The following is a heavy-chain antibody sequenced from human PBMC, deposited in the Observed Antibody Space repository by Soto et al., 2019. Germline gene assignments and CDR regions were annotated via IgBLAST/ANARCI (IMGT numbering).Heavy chain of an antibody. CDR1: GFSLSTSGVG. D-gene: IGHD4-17*01. J-gene: IGHJ4*02. V-gene: IGHV2-5*02. CDR2: IYWDDDK. CDR3: AHSEGDYVVQYFDY. Sequence: QITLKESGPTLVKPTQTLTLTCTFSGFSLSTSGVGVGWIRQPPGKALEWLALIYWDDDKRYSPSLKSRLTITKDTAKNQVVLTMTNMDPVDTATYYCAHSEGDYVVQYFDYWGQGTLVTVSS.